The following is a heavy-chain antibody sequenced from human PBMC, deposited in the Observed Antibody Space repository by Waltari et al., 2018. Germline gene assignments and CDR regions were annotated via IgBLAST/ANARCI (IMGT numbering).Heavy chain of an antibody. V-gene: IGHV3-43*01. Sequence: EVQLVESGGVVVQPGGSLRLSCAASGSTFEPYTMHWVRQPPGNGLGLVSPINEVGFTSYADSLKGRFTISRDNNKRSVYLQMNSLRTEDTALYYCTKEHITGWPTLDSWGQGTLVTVSS. J-gene: IGHJ4*02. CDR1: GSTFEPYT. CDR3: TKEHITGWPTLDS. CDR2: INEVGFT. D-gene: IGHD6-19*01.